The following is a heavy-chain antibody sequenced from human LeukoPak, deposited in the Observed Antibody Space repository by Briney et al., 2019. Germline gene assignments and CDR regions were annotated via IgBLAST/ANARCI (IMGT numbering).Heavy chain of an antibody. CDR3: ASPYSGYDYNFDH. Sequence: GGSLRLSCSASGFAFSSYAMHWVRQAPGKGLEYVSSISSNGGSTYYADSVKGRFTISRDNSKNTLFLQMSSLRTEDTAVYYCASPYSGYDYNFDHWGQGTLVTVSS. J-gene: IGHJ4*02. D-gene: IGHD5-12*01. CDR2: ISSNGGST. V-gene: IGHV3-64D*06. CDR1: GFAFSSYA.